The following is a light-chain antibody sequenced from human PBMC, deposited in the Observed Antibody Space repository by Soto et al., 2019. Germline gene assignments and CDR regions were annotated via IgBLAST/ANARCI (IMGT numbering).Light chain of an antibody. CDR1: SSNIGSHT. V-gene: IGLV1-44*01. CDR2: GNN. CDR3: AAWDDSLTTVA. Sequence: QSVLTQPPSASGTPGQRVIISCSGSSSNIGSHTVNWYQHLPGTAPKVLIYGNNQRPSGVPDRFSGSKSGTSASLAIGGLQSEDEADYYCAAWDDSLTTVAFGGGTKLTVL. J-gene: IGLJ2*01.